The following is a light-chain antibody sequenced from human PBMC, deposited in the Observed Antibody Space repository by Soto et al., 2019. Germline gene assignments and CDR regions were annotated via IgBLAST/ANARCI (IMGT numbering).Light chain of an antibody. CDR2: KAS. CDR1: QSISSW. J-gene: IGKJ1*01. CDR3: QHYNSYSEA. V-gene: IGKV1-5*03. Sequence: EIQMTQSPATLSASVGDRVTITCRASQSISSWLAWYQQKPGKARELMVDKASSLGRGVPSRLSGSGSGTEFTLTISSLQPDDFATYYRQHYNSYSEAFGQGTKVDIK.